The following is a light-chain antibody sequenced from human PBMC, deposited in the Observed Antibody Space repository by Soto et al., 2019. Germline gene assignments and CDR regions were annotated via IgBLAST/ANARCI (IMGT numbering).Light chain of an antibody. CDR1: SSDVGGYNY. J-gene: IGLJ1*01. Sequence: QSALTQPRSVSGSPGQSVTISCTGTSSDVGGYNYVSWYQQHPGKAPKLMIYDVSKRPSVVPDRFSGSKSGNTASRTISGLQSEDEAAYYLCSYAGSYTYVFGTGTKLTVL. CDR2: DVS. V-gene: IGLV2-11*01. CDR3: CSYAGSYTYV.